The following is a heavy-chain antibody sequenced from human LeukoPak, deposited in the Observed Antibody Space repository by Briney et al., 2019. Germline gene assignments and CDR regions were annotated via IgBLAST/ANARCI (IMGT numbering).Heavy chain of an antibody. D-gene: IGHD5-12*01. CDR3: ARVLKGGYDWSCAFDI. V-gene: IGHV4-59*01. J-gene: IGHJ3*02. CDR2: IYYSGST. Sequence: SETLSLTCTVSGGSISSYYWSWIRQPPGKGLEWIGYIYYSGSTNYNPSLKSRVTISVDTSKNQFSLKLSSVTAADTAVYYCARVLKGGYDWSCAFDIWGQGTMVTVPS. CDR1: GGSISSYY.